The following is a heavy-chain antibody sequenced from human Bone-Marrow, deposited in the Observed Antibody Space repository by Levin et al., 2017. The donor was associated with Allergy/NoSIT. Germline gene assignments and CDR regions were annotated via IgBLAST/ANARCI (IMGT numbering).Heavy chain of an antibody. V-gene: IGHV3-23*01. J-gene: IGHJ6*03. CDR1: GFTFSSYA. CDR2: ISGSGGST. Sequence: LSLTCAASGFTFSSYAMNWVRQAPGKGLEWVSGISGSGGSTYYADSVKGRFTISRDNSKNTLYLQMNSLRAEDTAVYYCAKVLSSTAGYYMDVWGKGTTVTVSS. D-gene: IGHD3-16*02. CDR3: AKVLSSTAGYYMDV.